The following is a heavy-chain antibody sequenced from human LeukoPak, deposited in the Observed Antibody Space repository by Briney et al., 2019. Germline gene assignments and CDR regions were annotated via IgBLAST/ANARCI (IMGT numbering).Heavy chain of an antibody. Sequence: GGSLRLSCAASGFTFTIYWMSWVRQAPGKGLEWVANIHGGKKYYVDSVKGRFTISRDNAKNSLYLQMNSLRAEDTAVYYCARETPYGSLTFDYWGQGTLVTVSS. V-gene: IGHV3-7*03. CDR2: IHGGKK. J-gene: IGHJ4*02. CDR1: GFTFTIYW. D-gene: IGHD3-10*01. CDR3: ARETPYGSLTFDY.